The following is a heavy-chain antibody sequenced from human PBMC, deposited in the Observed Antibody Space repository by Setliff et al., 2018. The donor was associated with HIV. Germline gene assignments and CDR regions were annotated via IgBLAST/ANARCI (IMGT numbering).Heavy chain of an antibody. Sequence: PSETLSLTCTVSGGSISSGSYYWSWIRQPAGKGLEWIGHIYTSGSTNYNPSLKSRVTISVDTSKNHFSLKLSSVTAADTAVYCCARRERYYDILTGRVFDGFDIWGQGTMVTVSS. CDR1: GGSISSGSYY. CDR2: IYTSGST. J-gene: IGHJ3*02. CDR3: ARRERYYDILTGRVFDGFDI. V-gene: IGHV4-61*09. D-gene: IGHD3-9*01.